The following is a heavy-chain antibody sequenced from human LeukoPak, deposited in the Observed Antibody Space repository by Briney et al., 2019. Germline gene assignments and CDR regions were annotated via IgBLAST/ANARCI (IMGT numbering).Heavy chain of an antibody. CDR2: IYPGDSES. J-gene: IGHJ4*02. V-gene: IGHV5-51*01. CDR1: GYSFTSYW. CDR3: ARHSFQYSSGWTTPFDY. Sequence: GESLKISCEGSGYSFTSYWIGWVRQMPGKGLEWMGIIYPGDSESRYNPSFQGQVTISADKSISTAYLQWSSLKASDTAMYYCARHSFQYSSGWTTPFDYWGQGTLVTVSS. D-gene: IGHD6-19*01.